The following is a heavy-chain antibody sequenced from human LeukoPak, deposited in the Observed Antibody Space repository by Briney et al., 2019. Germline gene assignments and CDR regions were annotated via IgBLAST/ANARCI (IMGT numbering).Heavy chain of an antibody. V-gene: IGHV3-30*04. D-gene: IGHD1-26*01. CDR2: ISYDGSNK. CDR3: ARGAAKVGATNYYYYGMDV. Sequence: PGRSLRLSCAASGFTFSSYAMHWVRQAPGKGLEWVAVISYDGSNKYYADSVKGRFTISRDNSKNTLYLQMNSLRAEDTAVYYCARGAAKVGATNYYYYGMDVWGQGTTVTVSS. CDR1: GFTFSSYA. J-gene: IGHJ6*02.